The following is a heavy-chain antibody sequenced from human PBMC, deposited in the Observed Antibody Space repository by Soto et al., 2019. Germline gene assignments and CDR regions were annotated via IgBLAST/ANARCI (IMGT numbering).Heavy chain of an antibody. V-gene: IGHV4-4*02. CDR1: GGSISSSNW. Sequence: QVQLQESGPGLVKPSGTLSLTCAVSGGSISSSNWWSWVRQPPGKGLEWIGEIYHSGSTNYNPSLKGRVTISVDKSKTRSSLRRGSVPAADPAGYYCARVPSRRPYSRSGHIPDYWGQGTRSPSPQ. J-gene: IGHJ4*02. D-gene: IGHD6-13*01. CDR2: IYHSGST. CDR3: ARVPSRRPYSRSGHIPDY.